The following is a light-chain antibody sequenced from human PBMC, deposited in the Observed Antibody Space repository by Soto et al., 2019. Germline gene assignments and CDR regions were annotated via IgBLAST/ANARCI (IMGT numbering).Light chain of an antibody. Sequence: QSALTQPASVSGSPGPSITISCTGTSSDVGSYNLVSWYQQHPGKAPKLMIYEGSKRPSGVSNRFSGSKSGNTASLTISGLLAEDEGDYYCCSYAGSSTLYVFGPGTKVTVL. CDR3: CSYAGSSTLYV. J-gene: IGLJ1*01. CDR1: SSDVGSYNL. CDR2: EGS. V-gene: IGLV2-23*01.